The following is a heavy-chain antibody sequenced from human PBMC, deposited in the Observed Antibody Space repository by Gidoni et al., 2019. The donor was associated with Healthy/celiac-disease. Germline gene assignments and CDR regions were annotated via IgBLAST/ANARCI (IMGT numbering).Heavy chain of an antibody. D-gene: IGHD3-3*01. V-gene: IGHV4-59*01. Sequence: QVQLQESGPGLTKPSETLSLTCTVSGGSLSSYYWSWIRQPPGKGLEWIGNIYYSGSTNYNPPLKSRVTISVDTSKNQFSLKLSSVTAADTAVYYCARVSDFWSGYYISNWFDPWGQGTLVTVSS. CDR2: IYYSGST. CDR3: ARVSDFWSGYYISNWFDP. J-gene: IGHJ5*02. CDR1: GGSLSSYY.